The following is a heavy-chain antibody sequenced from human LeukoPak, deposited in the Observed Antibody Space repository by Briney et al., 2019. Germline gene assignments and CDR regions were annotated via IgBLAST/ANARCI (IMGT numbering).Heavy chain of an antibody. J-gene: IGHJ4*02. V-gene: IGHV3-48*01. D-gene: IGHD6-6*01. CDR3: ARGPNSNWSGLDF. Sequence: PGGSLRLSCAASGFTFSSYSMNWVRQAPGKGLEWISYITTSGGAKNYADSVKGRFTISRDNAENSLYLQVNNLRAEDTAVYYCARGPNSNWSGLDFWGQGTLLTVSS. CDR2: ITTSGGAK. CDR1: GFTFSSYS.